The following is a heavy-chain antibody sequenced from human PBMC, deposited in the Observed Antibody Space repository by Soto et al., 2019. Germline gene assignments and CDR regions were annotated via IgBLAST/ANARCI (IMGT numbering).Heavy chain of an antibody. J-gene: IGHJ6*02. CDR1: GFTFSSYA. V-gene: IGHV3-30-3*01. CDR3: ARTRYSSSWGWYYYYGMDV. Sequence: GGSLRLSCAASGFTFSSYAMHWVRQAPGKGLEWVAVISYDGSNKYYADSVKGRFTISRDNSKNTLYLQMNSLRAEDTAVYYCARTRYSSSWGWYYYYGMDVWGQGTTVTVS. CDR2: ISYDGSNK. D-gene: IGHD6-13*01.